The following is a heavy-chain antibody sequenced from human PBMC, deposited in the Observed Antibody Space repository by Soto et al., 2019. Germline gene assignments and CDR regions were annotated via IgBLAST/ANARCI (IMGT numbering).Heavy chain of an antibody. V-gene: IGHV4-39*01. CDR1: GGSISSSSYY. CDR2: IYYSGST. D-gene: IGHD6-13*01. Sequence: SETLSLTCTVSGGSISSSSYYWGWIRQPPGKGLEWIGSIYYSGSTYYNPSLKSQVTISVDTSKNQFSLKLSSVTAADTAVYYCARRVAAAGSVDYYYYGMDVWGQGTTVT. CDR3: ARRVAAAGSVDYYYYGMDV. J-gene: IGHJ6*02.